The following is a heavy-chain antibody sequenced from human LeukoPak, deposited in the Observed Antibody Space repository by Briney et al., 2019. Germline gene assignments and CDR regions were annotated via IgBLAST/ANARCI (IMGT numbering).Heavy chain of an antibody. Sequence: SETLSLTCTVSGYSISSGYYWGWIRQPPGKGLEWIGSIYHSGNTYYNPSLKSRVIISGDTSKNQFSLKLSSVTAADTAVYYCALRVGMGINAFDIWGQGTMVTVSS. CDR2: IYHSGNT. CDR3: ALRVGMGINAFDI. J-gene: IGHJ3*02. CDR1: GYSISSGYY. V-gene: IGHV4-38-2*02. D-gene: IGHD1-14*01.